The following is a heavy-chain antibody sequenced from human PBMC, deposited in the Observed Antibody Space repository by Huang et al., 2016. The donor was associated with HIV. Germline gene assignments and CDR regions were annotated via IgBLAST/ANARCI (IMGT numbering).Heavy chain of an antibody. D-gene: IGHD4-17*01. Sequence: QVQLVQSGAEVKTPGSSVKVSCKASGGTFSKYAISWVRQAPGQGLEWMVGIIPMFCTPNYERKFQGRVTITADESTSTTYVEVSSLRSEDTALYYCARGQLGSYGDYDVLYWGQGTLVTVSS. CDR2: IIPMFCTP. J-gene: IGHJ4*02. CDR3: ARGQLGSYGDYDVLY. CDR1: GGTFSKYA. V-gene: IGHV1-69*13.